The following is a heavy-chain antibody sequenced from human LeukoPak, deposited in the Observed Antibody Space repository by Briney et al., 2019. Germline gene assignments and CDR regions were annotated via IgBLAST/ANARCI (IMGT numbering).Heavy chain of an antibody. V-gene: IGHV4-34*01. CDR2: INHSGST. D-gene: IGHD4-11*01. CDR1: GGSFSGYY. CDR3: ARGSGGKGAEYSNYYYGMDV. J-gene: IGHJ6*02. Sequence: SETLSLTCAVYGGSFSGYYWSWIRQPPGEGLEWIGEINHSGSTNYNPSLKSRVTISVDTSKNQFSLKLSSVTAADTAVYYCARGSGGKGAEYSNYYYGMDVWGQGTTVTVSS.